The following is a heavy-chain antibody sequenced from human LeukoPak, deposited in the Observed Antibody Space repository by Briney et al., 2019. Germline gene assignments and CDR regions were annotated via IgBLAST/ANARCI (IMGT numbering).Heavy chain of an antibody. J-gene: IGHJ4*02. V-gene: IGHV3-23*01. Sequence: GGSLRLSCAASGFTFSSYAMSWVRQAPGKGLEWVSAISGSGGSTYYADSVKGRFTISRDNSKNTLYPQMNSLRAEDTAVYYCANVGGGNWIQLWLNPFDYWGQGTLVTVSS. CDR3: ANVGGGNWIQLWLNPFDY. D-gene: IGHD5-18*01. CDR2: ISGSGGST. CDR1: GFTFSSYA.